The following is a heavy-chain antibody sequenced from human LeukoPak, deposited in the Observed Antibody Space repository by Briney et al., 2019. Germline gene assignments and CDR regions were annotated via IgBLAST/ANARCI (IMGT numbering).Heavy chain of an antibody. J-gene: IGHJ4*02. CDR1: GFTFSSYW. CDR3: ARGKSTMVRGVSPHY. Sequence: GGSLRLSCVASGFTFSSYWMSWVRQAPGKGLEWVANIKEDGSEKYYVDSVKGRFTISRDNAKNSLYLQMNSLRAEDTAVYYCARGKSTMVRGVSPHYWGQGTLVTVSS. D-gene: IGHD3-10*01. CDR2: IKEDGSEK. V-gene: IGHV3-7*05.